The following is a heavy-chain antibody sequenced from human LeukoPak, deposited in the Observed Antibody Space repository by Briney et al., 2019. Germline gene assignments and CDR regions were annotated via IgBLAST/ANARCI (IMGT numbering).Heavy chain of an antibody. CDR1: GFTFSNYA. D-gene: IGHD5-12*01. Sequence: GGSLRLSCAASGFTFSNYAMSWVRQAPGKELEWVSVIIGSSGATFYADSVKGRFTISRDNSKNTLYLQVNSLRAEDTAVYYCAKGGYDYVEIGYFDYWGQGTLVTVSS. J-gene: IGHJ4*02. CDR3: AKGGYDYVEIGYFDY. V-gene: IGHV3-23*01. CDR2: IIGSSGAT.